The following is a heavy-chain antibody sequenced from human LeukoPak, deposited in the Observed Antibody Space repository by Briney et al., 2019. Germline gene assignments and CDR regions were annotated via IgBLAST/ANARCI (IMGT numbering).Heavy chain of an antibody. Sequence: PGRSLRLSCAASGFIFNNYGMHWVRQAPGKGLEWVAHVLYDGNHKYYADSVEGRFTISRDNYKNTLDLQMNSLRVEDTAVYYCARGMNGGSGTSDYFDYWGQGTLVTVPS. D-gene: IGHD3-10*01. CDR2: VLYDGNHK. CDR3: ARGMNGGSGTSDYFDY. J-gene: IGHJ4*02. V-gene: IGHV3-30*03. CDR1: GFIFNNYG.